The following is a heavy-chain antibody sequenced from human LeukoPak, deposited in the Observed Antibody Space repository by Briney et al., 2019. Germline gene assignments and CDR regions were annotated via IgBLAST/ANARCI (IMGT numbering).Heavy chain of an antibody. D-gene: IGHD1-26*01. J-gene: IGHJ4*02. CDR3: GCSGSYNYYFDY. V-gene: IGHV3-7*03. CDR1: GVSFSSYW. Sequence: GGSLRLSCAVSGVSFSSYWMTWVRLAPGKGLEWVALIKQGGSETYYVDSVKGRFTISRDNSKNSLYLQMNSLRTEDTALYYCGCSGSYNYYFDYWGQGTLVTVSS. CDR2: IKQGGSET.